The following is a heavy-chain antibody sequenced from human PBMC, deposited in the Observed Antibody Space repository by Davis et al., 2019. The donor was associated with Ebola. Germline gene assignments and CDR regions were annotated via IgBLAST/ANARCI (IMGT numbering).Heavy chain of an antibody. D-gene: IGHD3-10*01. CDR2: ISSSGSTI. J-gene: IGHJ6*04. Sequence: GESLKISCAASGFTFSDYYMSWIRQAPGKGLEWVSYISSSGSTIYYADSVKGRFTISRDNAKNSLYLQMNSLRDEDTAVYYCARADYGSGSSYGMDVWGKGTTVTASS. V-gene: IGHV3-11*04. CDR1: GFTFSDYY. CDR3: ARADYGSGSSYGMDV.